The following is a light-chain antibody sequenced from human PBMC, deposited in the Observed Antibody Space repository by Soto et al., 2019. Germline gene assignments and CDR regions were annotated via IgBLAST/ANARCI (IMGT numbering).Light chain of an antibody. CDR3: HQYGSSVSWT. V-gene: IGKV3-20*01. CDR1: QSITSSY. Sequence: EVVLTQSPGTVSLSPGERATLSCRASQSITSSYIAWYQQKPGQAPRLLIYAASSRATGIPDRFSGSGSGTDFTLSISRLEPEDFAVYYCHQYGSSVSWTFLQGTKVEIK. J-gene: IGKJ1*01. CDR2: AAS.